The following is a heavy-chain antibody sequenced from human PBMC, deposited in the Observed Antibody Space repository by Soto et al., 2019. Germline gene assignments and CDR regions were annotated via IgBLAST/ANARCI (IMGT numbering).Heavy chain of an antibody. CDR1: GFTFDDYS. CDR3: ARLYSSSYFYFDY. CDR2: INWNGGST. Sequence: EVQLVESGGRVVRPGGSLRLSCAASGFTFDDYSMTWVRQTPGKGLEWVSDINWNGGSTGYADSVRGRFTISRDNAKNPLYLQMNSLRAEDKALFYCARLYSSSYFYFDYWGQGNQVTVSS. J-gene: IGHJ4*02. D-gene: IGHD6-13*01. V-gene: IGHV3-20*04.